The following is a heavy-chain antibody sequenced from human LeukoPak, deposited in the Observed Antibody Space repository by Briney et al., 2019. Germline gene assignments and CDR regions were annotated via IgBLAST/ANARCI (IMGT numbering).Heavy chain of an antibody. V-gene: IGHV4-38-2*01. J-gene: IGHJ5*02. D-gene: IGHD6-19*01. CDR2: ISHSGST. CDR3: ATEVGQWLVRT. CDR1: GYSISNDYY. Sequence: SETLSLTCVVSGYSISNDYYWGWIRQPPGRGLEWIGSISHSGSTYYNPSLKSRVTISADTSKNQFSLKLSSVTAAETAVYYCATEVGQWLVRTWGQGTLVTVSS.